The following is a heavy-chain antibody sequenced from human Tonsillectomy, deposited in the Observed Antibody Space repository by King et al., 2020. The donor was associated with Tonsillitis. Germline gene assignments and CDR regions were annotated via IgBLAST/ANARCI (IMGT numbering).Heavy chain of an antibody. CDR2: ISGSGGST. CDR1: GFTFSSSV. J-gene: IGHJ4*02. Sequence: VQLVESGGGLVHPGGSLRLSCAASGFTFSSSVMSWVRQAPGKGLEWVSAISGSGGSTYYADSVEGRFTVSRDNSENTLYLQMSSLSPEDTAGYSCAKGRAYSSSWYGSDFDYWGQGILVTVSS. CDR3: AKGRAYSSSWYGSDFDY. D-gene: IGHD6-13*01. V-gene: IGHV3-23*04.